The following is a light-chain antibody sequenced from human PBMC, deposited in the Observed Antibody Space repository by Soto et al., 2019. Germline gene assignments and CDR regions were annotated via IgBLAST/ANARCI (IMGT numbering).Light chain of an antibody. J-gene: IGKJ4*02. CDR1: QSISTY. CDR2: GAS. V-gene: IGKV1-39*01. CDR3: QQTFITPPLT. Sequence: DIQMTQSPSSLSASIGDRITITCRASQSISTYLNWYQQKPGKAPSLLIYGASTLQSGVPSRFSGSGSATDFTLTISRLQPEDFATYYCQQTFITPPLTFGGGTKVEIK.